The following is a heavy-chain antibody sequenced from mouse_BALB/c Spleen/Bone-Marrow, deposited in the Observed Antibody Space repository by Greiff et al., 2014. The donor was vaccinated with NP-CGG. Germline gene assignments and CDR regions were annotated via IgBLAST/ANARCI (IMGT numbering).Heavy chain of an antibody. CDR1: GFNIKDTY. Sequence: EVQRVESGAELVKPGASVKLSCTASGFNIKDTYMHWVKQRPEQGLEWIGRIDPANGNNKYDAKFQGKATITADTSSNTAYLQLSNLTSKDTADYSSARYLYGYAGTFDYWGQGTTLTVSS. J-gene: IGHJ2*01. CDR2: IDPANGNN. CDR3: ARYLYGYAGTFDY. D-gene: IGHD1-2*01. V-gene: IGHV14-3*02.